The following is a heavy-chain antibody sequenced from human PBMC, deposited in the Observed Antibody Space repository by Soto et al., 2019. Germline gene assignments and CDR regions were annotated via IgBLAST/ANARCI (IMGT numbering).Heavy chain of an antibody. J-gene: IGHJ4*02. D-gene: IGHD3-22*01. Sequence: QVQLVQSGAEAKKPGASVKVSCKASGYTFTSYGISWVRQAPGQGLEWMGWISAYNGNTNYAQKLQGRVTMTTDTSTSTAYLELRSLRSDDTAVYYCAGIREFRYYDSSGYCDYWGQGTLVTVSS. CDR3: AGIREFRYYDSSGYCDY. CDR2: ISAYNGNT. CDR1: GYTFTSYG. V-gene: IGHV1-18*01.